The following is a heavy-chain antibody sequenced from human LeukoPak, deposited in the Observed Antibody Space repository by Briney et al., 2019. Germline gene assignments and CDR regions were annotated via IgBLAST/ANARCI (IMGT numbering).Heavy chain of an antibody. D-gene: IGHD3-22*01. Sequence: SETLSLTCTVSGGSISSYYWSWIRQPPGKGLEWIGYIYYSGSTNYNPSLKSRVTISVDTSKNQLSLKLSSVTAADTAVYYCASSYDTSWFDPWGQGTLVTVSS. CDR3: ASSYDTSWFDP. V-gene: IGHV4-59*01. CDR1: GGSISSYY. CDR2: IYYSGST. J-gene: IGHJ5*02.